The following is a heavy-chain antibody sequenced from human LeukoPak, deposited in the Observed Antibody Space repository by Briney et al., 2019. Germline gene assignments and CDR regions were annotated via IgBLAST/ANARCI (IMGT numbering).Heavy chain of an antibody. Sequence: ASVKVSCKASGYTFTSYGISWVRQAPGQGLEWMGWISAYNGNTNYAQKLQGRVTMTTDTSTSTAYMELRSLRSDDTAVYYCARSWRGVRGVIIPPDYWGQGTLVTVSS. CDR3: ARSWRGVRGVIIPPDY. CDR1: GYTFTSYG. J-gene: IGHJ4*02. D-gene: IGHD3-10*01. V-gene: IGHV1-18*01. CDR2: ISAYNGNT.